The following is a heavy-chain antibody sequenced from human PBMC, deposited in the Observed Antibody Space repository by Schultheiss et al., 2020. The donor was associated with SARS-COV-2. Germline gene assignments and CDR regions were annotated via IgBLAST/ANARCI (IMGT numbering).Heavy chain of an antibody. D-gene: IGHD3-22*01. J-gene: IGHJ4*02. Sequence: SETLSLTCTVSGGSISSGGYYWSWIRQHPGKGLEWIGYIYYSGSTDYNPSLKSRVTISVDTSKNQFSLKLSSVTAADTAVYYCASSFYDSSGYYEDYWGQGTLVTVSS. CDR1: GGSISSGGYY. CDR2: IYYSGST. CDR3: ASSFYDSSGYYEDY. V-gene: IGHV4-31*03.